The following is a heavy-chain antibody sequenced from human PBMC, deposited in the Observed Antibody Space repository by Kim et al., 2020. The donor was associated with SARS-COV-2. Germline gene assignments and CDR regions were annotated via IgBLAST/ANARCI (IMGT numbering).Heavy chain of an antibody. CDR2: IGDDGANT. J-gene: IGHJ4*02. CDR3: AKNREYSGYDFRPVDY. Sequence: GGSLRLSCAASEFSFSSYGMTWVRQAPGKGLEWVSLIGDDGANTYYADSVKGRFTMSRDNSKNTLYLQMDSLRAEDTAVYYCAKNREYSGYDFRPVDYWGQGTLVTVSS. D-gene: IGHD5-12*01. V-gene: IGHV3-23*01. CDR1: EFSFSSYG.